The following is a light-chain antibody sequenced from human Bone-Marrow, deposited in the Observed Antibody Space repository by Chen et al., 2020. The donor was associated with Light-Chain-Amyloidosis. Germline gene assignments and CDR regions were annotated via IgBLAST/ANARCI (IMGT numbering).Light chain of an antibody. J-gene: IGLJ2*01. CDR3: QSADSSGTYEVI. CDR1: DLPTKY. Sequence: SYELTQPPSVSVSPGQTARITCSGDDLPTKYAYWYQQKPGQTPVLVIHRDPERPSGISERFSGASSGTTATLSISGVQAEDEDDYHCQSADSSGTYEVIFGGGTKLTVL. CDR2: RDP. V-gene: IGLV3-25*03.